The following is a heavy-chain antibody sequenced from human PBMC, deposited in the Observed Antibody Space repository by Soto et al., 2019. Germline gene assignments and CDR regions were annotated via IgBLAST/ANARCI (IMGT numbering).Heavy chain of an antibody. CDR3: AKDGAPLYCGRSSCLTAGVY. J-gene: IGHJ4*02. V-gene: IGHV3-30*18. CDR2: ISYDGSHK. Sequence: QVQLVESGGGVVQPWRSLRLSCAGSGFTFSNYGLHWVRQAPGKGLEWVAVISYDGSHKYYADSVKGRFTISRDNSNKMLYLQMDILRAEDSVVYYCAKDGAPLYCGRSSCLTAGVYWGQGTLVTVSS. CDR1: GFTFSNYG. D-gene: IGHD2-15*01.